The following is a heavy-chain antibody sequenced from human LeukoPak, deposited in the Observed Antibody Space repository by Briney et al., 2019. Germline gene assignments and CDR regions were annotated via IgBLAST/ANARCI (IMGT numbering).Heavy chain of an antibody. D-gene: IGHD6-13*01. CDR3: ARAEQLLSYYYYMDV. Sequence: PGGSLRLSCAASGFTFSSYSMNWVRQAPGKGLEWVSSISSSSSYIYYADSVKGRFTISRDNAKNSLYLQMNSLRAEDTAVYYCARAEQLLSYYYYMDVWGKGTTVTVSS. CDR2: ISSSSSYI. J-gene: IGHJ6*03. V-gene: IGHV3-21*06. CDR1: GFTFSSYS.